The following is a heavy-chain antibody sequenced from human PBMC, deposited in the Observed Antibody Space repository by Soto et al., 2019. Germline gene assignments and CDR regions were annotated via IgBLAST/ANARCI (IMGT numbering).Heavy chain of an antibody. CDR3: ARDRQSSGWLDAFDI. CDR2: IFTGVST. CDR1: GFTVSSNY. D-gene: IGHD6-19*01. Sequence: EVQLVESGGGLVQPGGSLRLSCAASGFTVSSNYMSWVRQAPGKGLEWVSFIFTGVSTYYADSVKGLFTISRHSSMNTVYLQMDSLRAEDTAVYYCARDRQSSGWLDAFDIWGQGTMVTVSS. J-gene: IGHJ3*02. V-gene: IGHV3-53*04.